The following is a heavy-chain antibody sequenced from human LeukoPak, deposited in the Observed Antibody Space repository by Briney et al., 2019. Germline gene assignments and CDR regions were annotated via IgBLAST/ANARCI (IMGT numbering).Heavy chain of an antibody. Sequence: GGSLRLSCAASGFTFSSYAMNWVRQPPGKGLEWVSYISTSGSTIYYADSLKGRFTISRDNAKNSLYLQMNSLRAEDAAVYYCARAVRHAFDIWGQGTMVTVSS. CDR2: ISTSGSTI. D-gene: IGHD6-25*01. CDR1: GFTFSSYA. J-gene: IGHJ3*02. CDR3: ARAVRHAFDI. V-gene: IGHV3-48*03.